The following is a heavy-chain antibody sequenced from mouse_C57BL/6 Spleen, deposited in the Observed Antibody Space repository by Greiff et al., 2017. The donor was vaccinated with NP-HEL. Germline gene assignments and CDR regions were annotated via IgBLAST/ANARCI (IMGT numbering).Heavy chain of an antibody. CDR3: ARRQLEDYAMDY. Sequence: QVQLKQSGPELVKPGASVKISCKASGYAFSSSWMNWVKQRPGKGLEWIGRIYPGDGDTNYNGKFKGKATLTADKSSSTAYMQLSSLTSEDSAVYFCARRQLEDYAMDYWGQGTSVTVSS. D-gene: IGHD6-1*01. V-gene: IGHV1-82*01. J-gene: IGHJ4*01. CDR2: IYPGDGDT. CDR1: GYAFSSSW.